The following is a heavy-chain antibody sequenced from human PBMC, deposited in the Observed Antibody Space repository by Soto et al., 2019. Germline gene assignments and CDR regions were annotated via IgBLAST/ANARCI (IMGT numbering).Heavy chain of an antibody. Sequence: GGSLRLSCAASGFTFSSYWMSWVRQASGKGLEWVANIKQDGSEKYYVDSVKGRFTISRDNAKNSLYLQMNSLRAEDTAVYYCARDKTSSRETPLAYWGQGTLVTVSS. V-gene: IGHV3-7*03. J-gene: IGHJ4*02. CDR2: IKQDGSEK. CDR3: ARDKTSSRETPLAY. CDR1: GFTFSSYW. D-gene: IGHD6-13*01.